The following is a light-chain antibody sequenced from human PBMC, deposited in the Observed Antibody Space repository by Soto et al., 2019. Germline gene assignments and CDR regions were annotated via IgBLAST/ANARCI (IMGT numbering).Light chain of an antibody. V-gene: IGKV3-20*01. CDR1: QSVSSSY. Sequence: EIVLTQSPGTLSLSPGERATLSCRASQSVSSSYLAWYQQKPGQAPRLLIYGASSRATGIPDRFSGSGSGTDFTLTISRLEPEDFAVYYCQQYGSSPGLTFGPGTKVD. CDR3: QQYGSSPGLT. CDR2: GAS. J-gene: IGKJ3*01.